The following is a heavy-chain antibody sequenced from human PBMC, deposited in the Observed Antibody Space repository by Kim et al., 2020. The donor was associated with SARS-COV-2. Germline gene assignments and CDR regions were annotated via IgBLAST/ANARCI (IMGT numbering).Heavy chain of an antibody. CDR3: TKGIGPNYPGSRTFDM. J-gene: IGHJ3*02. Sequence: SVKGRFTLSRDNSKNTLHLQMNNLRVDDTAIYYCTKGIGPNYPGSRTFDMWGQGTMVTVSS. V-gene: IGHV3-23*01. D-gene: IGHD1-7*01.